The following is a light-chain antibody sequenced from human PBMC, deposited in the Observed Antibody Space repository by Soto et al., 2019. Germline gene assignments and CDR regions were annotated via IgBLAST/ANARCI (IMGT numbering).Light chain of an antibody. J-gene: IGLJ1*01. CDR2: EVS. Sequence: QSALTQPASVSGSPGQSITISCTGTSSDVGGYNYVSWYQQHPGKAPKLMIYEVSNRPSGVSNRFSGSKSGNTASLTISGLQAEDEADYYCSSYTSSSCYVSGTGTKVTVL. V-gene: IGLV2-14*01. CDR1: SSDVGGYNY. CDR3: SSYTSSSCYV.